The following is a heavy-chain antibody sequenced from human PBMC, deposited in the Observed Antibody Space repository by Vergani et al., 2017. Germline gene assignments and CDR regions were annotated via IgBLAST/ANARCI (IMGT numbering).Heavy chain of an antibody. V-gene: IGHV3-15*01. J-gene: IGHJ4*02. Sequence: VQLVESGGGLVKPGGSLRLSCTASGFTFSDFSMSWVRQAQGKGLERIGRIRSKKDGGTADYAAPLTGRFTISRADSYDSAFLLVNNLKTEDTAVYFCYTDYHDYWGQGTLVTVSS. CDR3: YTDYHDY. D-gene: IGHD2-2*02. CDR1: GFTFSDFS. CDR2: IRSKKDGGTA.